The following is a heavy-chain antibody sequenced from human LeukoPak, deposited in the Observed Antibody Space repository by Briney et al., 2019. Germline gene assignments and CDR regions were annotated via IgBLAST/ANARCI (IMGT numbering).Heavy chain of an antibody. V-gene: IGHV3-15*01. CDR3: TPDLMDV. CDR2: IKSKVDGGAV. J-gene: IGHJ6*04. CDR1: GFTFSNAW. Sequence: GYLRLSCVASGFTFSNAWMSWVRPAPGKGLEGVGRIKSKVDGGAVDYAAPVQGRFTISRDDSKNTQYLEMNSLKTEDTAIYYCTPDLMDVWGKGTTVTVSS.